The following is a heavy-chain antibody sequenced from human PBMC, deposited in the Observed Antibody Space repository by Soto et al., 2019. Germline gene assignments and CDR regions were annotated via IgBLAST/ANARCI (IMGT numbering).Heavy chain of an antibody. V-gene: IGHV1-58*01. CDR1: GFTFTSSA. J-gene: IGHJ2*01. CDR2: IVVGSGNT. Sequence: SVKVSCKASGFTFTSSAVQWVRQARGRRLEWIGWIVVGSGNTNYAQKFQERVTITRDMSTSTAYMELSSLRSEDTAVYYCAAGINMVRGVPTPNWYFDLWGRGTLVPVYS. D-gene: IGHD3-10*01. CDR3: AAGINMVRGVPTPNWYFDL.